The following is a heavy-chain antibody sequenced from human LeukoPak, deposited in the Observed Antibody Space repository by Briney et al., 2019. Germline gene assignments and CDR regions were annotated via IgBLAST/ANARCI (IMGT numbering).Heavy chain of an antibody. CDR1: GFTFSSYS. CDR3: AREVGYCSGGRCLHYYFDY. CDR2: IISGSSYI. D-gene: IGHD2-15*01. Sequence: PGGSLRLSCAASGFTFSSYSMNWVRQAPGKGLEWVSFIISGSSYIYYADSVKGRFTISRDNAKNSLYLQMNSLRPEDTAVYYCAREVGYCSGGRCLHYYFDYWGQGTLVTVSS. V-gene: IGHV3-21*01. J-gene: IGHJ4*02.